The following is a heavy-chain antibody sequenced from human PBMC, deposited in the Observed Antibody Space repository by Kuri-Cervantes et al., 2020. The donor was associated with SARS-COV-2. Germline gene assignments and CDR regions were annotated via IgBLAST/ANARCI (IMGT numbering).Heavy chain of an antibody. V-gene: IGHV4-59*01. D-gene: IGHD3-10*01. CDR2: IYYSGST. Sequence: GSLRLSCTVSGGSISSYYWSWIRQPPGKGLEWIGYIYYSGSTNYNPSLKSRVTISVDTSKNQFSLKLSSVTAADTAVYYCAKDLGITMVQGVIITGPFDYWGQGTLVTVSS. J-gene: IGHJ4*02. CDR1: GGSISSYY. CDR3: AKDLGITMVQGVIITGPFDY.